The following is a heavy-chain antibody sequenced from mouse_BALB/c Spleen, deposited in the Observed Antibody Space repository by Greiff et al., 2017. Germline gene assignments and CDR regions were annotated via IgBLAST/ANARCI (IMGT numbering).Heavy chain of an antibody. CDR3: ARSKYGNYAVDY. V-gene: IGHV5-17*02. CDR1: GFTFSSFG. Sequence: EVKLVESGGGLVQPGGSRKLSCAASGFTFSSFGMHWVRQAPEKGLEWVAYISSGSSTIYYADTVKGRFTISRDNPKNTLFLQMTSLRSEDTAMYYCARSKYGNYAVDYWGQGTTLTVSS. CDR2: ISSGSSTI. J-gene: IGHJ2*01. D-gene: IGHD2-10*02.